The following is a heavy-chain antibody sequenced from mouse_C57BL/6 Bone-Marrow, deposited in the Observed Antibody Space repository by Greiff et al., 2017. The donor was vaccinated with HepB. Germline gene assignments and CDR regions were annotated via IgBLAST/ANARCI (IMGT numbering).Heavy chain of an antibody. J-gene: IGHJ2*01. CDR1: GYTFTSYW. Sequence: QVQLQQSGAELVRPGSSVKLSCKASGYTFTSYWMHWVKQRPIQGLEWIGNIDPSDSETHYNQKFKDKATLTVDKSSSTAYMQLSSLTSEDSAVYYCARLGTTVVATNFDYWGQGTTLTVSS. CDR3: ARLGTTVVATNFDY. V-gene: IGHV1-52*01. D-gene: IGHD1-1*01. CDR2: IDPSDSET.